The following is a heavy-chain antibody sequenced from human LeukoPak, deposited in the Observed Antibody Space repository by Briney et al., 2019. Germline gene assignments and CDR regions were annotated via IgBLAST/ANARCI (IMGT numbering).Heavy chain of an antibody. J-gene: IGHJ6*03. Sequence: SVKVSCKASGGTFSSYAISWVRQAPGQGLEWMGGIIPIFGTANYAQKFQGRVTITTDESTSTAYMELSSLRSEDTAVYYCASLGVSDIVVVVAATDPEYYYYMDVWGKGTTVTVPS. V-gene: IGHV1-69*05. CDR2: IIPIFGTA. CDR1: GGTFSSYA. CDR3: ASLGVSDIVVVVAATDPEYYYYMDV. D-gene: IGHD2-15*01.